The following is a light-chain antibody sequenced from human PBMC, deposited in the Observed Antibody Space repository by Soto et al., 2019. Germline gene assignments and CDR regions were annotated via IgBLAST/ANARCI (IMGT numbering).Light chain of an antibody. V-gene: IGKV1-8*01. CDR1: QGISSY. CDR3: QQYYCYPIT. Sequence: AIRMTQSPSSFSASTGDRVTITCRASQGISSYLAWYQQKPGKAPKLLIYAASTLQSGVPSRFSGSGSGTDFTLTISCLQSEDFATYYCQQYYCYPITFGQGTRLESK. J-gene: IGKJ5*01. CDR2: AAS.